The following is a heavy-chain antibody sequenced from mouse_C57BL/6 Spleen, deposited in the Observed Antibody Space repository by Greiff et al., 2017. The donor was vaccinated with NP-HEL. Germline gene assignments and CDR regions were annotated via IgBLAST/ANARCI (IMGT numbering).Heavy chain of an antibody. Sequence: VNVVESGPELVKPGASVKISCKASGYAFSSSWMNWVKQRPGKGLEWIGRIYPGDGDTNYNGKFKGKATLTADKSSSTAYMQLSSLTSEDSAVYFCAGGYYAMDYWGQGTSVTVSS. CDR1: GYAFSSSW. J-gene: IGHJ4*01. CDR2: IYPGDGDT. CDR3: AGGYYAMDY. V-gene: IGHV1-82*01.